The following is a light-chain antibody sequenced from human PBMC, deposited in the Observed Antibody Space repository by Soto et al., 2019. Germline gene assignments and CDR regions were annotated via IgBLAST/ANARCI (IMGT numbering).Light chain of an antibody. Sequence: QSALTQSPSASATPGQRVTISCSGSTSNIGRHSVSWYQHVPETAPKLLIYSDYQRPSRVPDRFSGSKSGTSASLAISGLQSEDEADYYCAVWDDSLNGVVFGGGTKVTVL. CDR3: AVWDDSLNGVV. CDR1: TSNIGRHS. J-gene: IGLJ2*01. V-gene: IGLV1-44*01. CDR2: SDY.